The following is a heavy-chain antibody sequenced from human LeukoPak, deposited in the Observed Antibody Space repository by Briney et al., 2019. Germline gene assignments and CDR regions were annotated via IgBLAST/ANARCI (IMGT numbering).Heavy chain of an antibody. Sequence: ASVKVSCKASGYTFTSYYMHWVRQAPGQGLEWLGIINPSGGSTSYAQKFQGRVTMTRDTSTSTVYMGLSSLRSEDTAVYYCARDLPGEFDYWGQGTLVTVSS. CDR1: GYTFTSYY. CDR3: ARDLPGEFDY. J-gene: IGHJ4*02. CDR2: INPSGGST. V-gene: IGHV1-46*01.